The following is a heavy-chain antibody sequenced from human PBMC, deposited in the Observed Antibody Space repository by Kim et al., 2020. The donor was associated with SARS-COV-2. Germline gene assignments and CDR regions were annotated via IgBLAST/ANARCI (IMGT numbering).Heavy chain of an antibody. J-gene: IGHJ4*02. CDR1: GFLLSNYA. CDR3: VREGRIFETYDYVDF. D-gene: IGHD3-3*01. CDR2: IKSKGLRT. Sequence: GGSLRLSCAVSGFLLSNYAMHWVRQAPGKGPECVAAIKSKGLRTYYADSVRGRFTISRDMSKNMLYLQMGSLTGDDKAVYYCVREGRIFETYDYVDFWGRGTVVSVSS. V-gene: IGHV3-64*02.